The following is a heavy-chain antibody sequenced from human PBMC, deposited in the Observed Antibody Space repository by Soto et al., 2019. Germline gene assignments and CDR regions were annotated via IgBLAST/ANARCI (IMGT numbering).Heavy chain of an antibody. V-gene: IGHV3-21*01. J-gene: IGHJ4*02. CDR3: ARDRAIFGVVGNFDY. CDR1: GFTFSDYY. D-gene: IGHD3-3*01. Sequence: GGSLRLSCAASGFTFSDYYMNWVRQAPGKGLEWVSSISSSSSYIYYADSVKGRFTISRDNAKNSLYLQMNSLRAEDTAVYYCARDRAIFGVVGNFDYWGQGTLVTVSS. CDR2: ISSSSSYI.